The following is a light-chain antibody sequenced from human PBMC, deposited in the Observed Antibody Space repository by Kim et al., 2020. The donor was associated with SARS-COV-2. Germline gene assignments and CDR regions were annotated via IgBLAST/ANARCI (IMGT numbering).Light chain of an antibody. V-gene: IGKV3-11*01. Sequence: EIVLTQSPATLSLSPGERATLSCRASQSVSTYLAWYQQKPGQAPRLLIYDASNRATGIPARFSGSASGTDFTLTISSLEPEDFAVYYCQQRSSWPITFGGGTKLEIK. CDR1: QSVSTY. CDR2: DAS. J-gene: IGKJ4*01. CDR3: QQRSSWPIT.